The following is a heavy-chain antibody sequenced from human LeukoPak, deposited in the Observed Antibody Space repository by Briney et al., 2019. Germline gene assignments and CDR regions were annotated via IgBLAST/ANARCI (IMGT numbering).Heavy chain of an antibody. CDR2: IYHSGST. CDR1: GGSISSSNW. CDR3: ARTYSSSWYYAFDI. V-gene: IGHV4-4*02. Sequence: PSGPLSLTCAVSGGSISSSNWWSWVRQPPGTGLEWTGEIYHSGSTYYNPSLKSRVTISVDTSKNHFSLNLSSVTAADTAVYYCARTYSSSWYYAFDIWGQGTMVTVSS. J-gene: IGHJ3*02. D-gene: IGHD6-13*01.